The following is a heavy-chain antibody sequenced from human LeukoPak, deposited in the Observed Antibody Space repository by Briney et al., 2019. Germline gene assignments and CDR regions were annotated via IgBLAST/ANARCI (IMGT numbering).Heavy chain of an antibody. V-gene: IGHV4-59*01. Sequence: PSETLTLTCTVSGGSISSYYWSWVRQPPGKGLEWIGYVYYSGSTNYNPSLKSRVTISLDMSKNQFSLKLSSVTAADTAVYYCARDPWSSGGPNWFDPWGQGTLATVSS. D-gene: IGHD3-3*01. CDR2: VYYSGST. J-gene: IGHJ5*02. CDR3: ARDPWSSGGPNWFDP. CDR1: GGSISSYY.